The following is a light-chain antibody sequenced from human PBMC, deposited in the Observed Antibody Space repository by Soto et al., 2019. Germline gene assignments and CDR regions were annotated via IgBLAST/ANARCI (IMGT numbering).Light chain of an antibody. CDR2: DVS. CDR1: SSDVGGYNY. CDR3: SSYTSSGTEV. J-gene: IGLJ1*01. V-gene: IGLV2-14*03. Sequence: QSVLTQPASVSGSPGQSITISCTGTSSDVGGYNYVSWYQQHPGKAPKLMIYDVSSRPSGVSNRFSGSKSGNTASLTISGLQAEDEADYYCSSYTSSGTEVFGTGTKVTV.